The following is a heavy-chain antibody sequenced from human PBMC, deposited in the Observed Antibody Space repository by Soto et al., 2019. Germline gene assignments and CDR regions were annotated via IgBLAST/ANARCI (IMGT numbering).Heavy chain of an antibody. Sequence: SETLSLTCVVSGASISNSHWLSWVRQPPGEGLEWIGEIYHSGSTNYNPSLGSRVTISVDTSKNQFSLKLSSVTAADTAVYYCARGGPPYCTNGVCYYYYMDVWGKGTTVTVSS. CDR3: ARGGPPYCTNGVCYYYYMDV. V-gene: IGHV4-4*02. D-gene: IGHD2-8*01. J-gene: IGHJ6*03. CDR2: IYHSGST. CDR1: GASISNSHW.